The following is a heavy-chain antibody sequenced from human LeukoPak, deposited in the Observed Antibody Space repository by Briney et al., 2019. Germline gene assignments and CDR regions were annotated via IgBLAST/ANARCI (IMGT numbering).Heavy chain of an antibody. J-gene: IGHJ4*02. D-gene: IGHD6-19*01. Sequence: ASVKVSCKASGYTFTTYYMHWVRQAPGQGLEWMGIINPSGGSTNYAQKFQGRVTMTRDMSTSTVYMELSSLRSEDTAVYYCARVLEQWLVFYDYWGQGTLVTVSS. CDR3: ARVLEQWLVFYDY. V-gene: IGHV1-46*01. CDR2: INPSGGST. CDR1: GYTFTTYY.